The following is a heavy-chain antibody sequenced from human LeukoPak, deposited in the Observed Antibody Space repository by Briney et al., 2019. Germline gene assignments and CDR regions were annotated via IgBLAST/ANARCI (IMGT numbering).Heavy chain of an antibody. CDR3: ACLTTMGRYWFDP. Sequence: SETLSLTCTVSGYSISSAYYWGWIRQPPGKGLEWIGSIYYSGSTYSNPSLKSRVTISVDTSKNQFSLKLSSVTAADTAVYYCACLTTMGRYWFDPWGQGTLVTVSS. CDR1: GYSISSAYY. D-gene: IGHD4-23*01. V-gene: IGHV4-38-2*02. CDR2: IYYSGST. J-gene: IGHJ5*02.